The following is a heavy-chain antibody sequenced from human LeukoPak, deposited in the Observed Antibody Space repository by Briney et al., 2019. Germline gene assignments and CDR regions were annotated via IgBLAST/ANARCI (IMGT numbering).Heavy chain of an antibody. CDR2: FGPEDGKT. D-gene: IGHD3-10*01. J-gene: IGHJ6*04. V-gene: IGHV1-24*01. CDR3: ARAVTMVRGVIMDYYYGMDV. Sequence: ASVKVSCKVSGYTLTELSMHWVRQAPGRGLEWMGGFGPEDGKTIYAQKFQGRVTMTEDTSTDTVYMELSSLRSEDTAVYYCARAVTMVRGVIMDYYYGMDVWGKGTTVTVSS. CDR1: GYTLTELS.